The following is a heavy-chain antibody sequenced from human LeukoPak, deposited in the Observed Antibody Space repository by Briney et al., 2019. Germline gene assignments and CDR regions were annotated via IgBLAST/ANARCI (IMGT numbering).Heavy chain of an antibody. CDR2: ISSSGSTI. D-gene: IGHD2-2*02. Sequence: PGGSLRLSCAASGFTFSDYYMSWIRQAPGKGLEWVSYISSSGSTIYYADSVKGRFTISRDNAKNSLYLQMNSLRAEDTAVYYCARSHLLYYDPTLGAYDYWGQGTLVTVSS. CDR3: ARSHLLYYDPTLGAYDY. V-gene: IGHV3-11*01. J-gene: IGHJ4*02. CDR1: GFTFSDYY.